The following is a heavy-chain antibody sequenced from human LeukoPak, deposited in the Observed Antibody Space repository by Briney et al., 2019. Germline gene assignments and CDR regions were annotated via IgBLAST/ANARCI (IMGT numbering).Heavy chain of an antibody. D-gene: IGHD2-21*01. CDR3: TIEGRAYCGGECSEYLQH. V-gene: IGHV3-15*01. Sequence: PGGSLRLSCVGSGFTLSHAWMSWVRQAPGKGGEWVGRIKSKFDGATTDYAAPVKGRLTISRDDSKNTLYLKMDTLKTEDTAIYYCTIEGRAYCGGECSEYLQHWGQGTLVTVSS. CDR1: GFTLSHAW. CDR2: IKSKFDGATT. J-gene: IGHJ1*01.